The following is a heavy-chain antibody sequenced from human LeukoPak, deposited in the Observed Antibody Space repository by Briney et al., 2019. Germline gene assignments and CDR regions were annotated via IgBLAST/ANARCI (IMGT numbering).Heavy chain of an antibody. CDR1: GFIFRHYT. J-gene: IGHJ4*02. CDR3: AKGEDYGDYYFDY. Sequence: GGSLRLSCAASGFIFRHYTMTWVRQAPGKGLEWVSAISGSGGSTYYADSVKGRFTISRDNSKNTLYLQMNSLRAEDTAVYYCAKGEDYGDYYFDYWGQGTLVTVSS. CDR2: ISGSGGST. D-gene: IGHD4-17*01. V-gene: IGHV3-23*01.